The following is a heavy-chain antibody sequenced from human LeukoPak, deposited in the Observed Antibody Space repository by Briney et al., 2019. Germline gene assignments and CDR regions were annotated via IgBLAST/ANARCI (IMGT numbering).Heavy chain of an antibody. D-gene: IGHD3-22*01. Sequence: GGSLRLSCTASGFTFGDYAMSWVRQAPGKGLEWVGFIRSKAYGGTTEYAASVKGRFTISRDDSKSIAYLQMNSLKTEDTAVYYCTRVLYYYDSSDAFDIWGQGTMVTVSS. J-gene: IGHJ3*02. CDR3: TRVLYYYDSSDAFDI. CDR1: GFTFGDYA. CDR2: IRSKAYGGTT. V-gene: IGHV3-49*04.